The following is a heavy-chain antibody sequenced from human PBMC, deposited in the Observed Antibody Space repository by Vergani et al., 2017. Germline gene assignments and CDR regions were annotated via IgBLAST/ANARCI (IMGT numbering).Heavy chain of an antibody. CDR2: ISSSSSYI. Sequence: EVQMVESGGGLVKPGGSLRLSCVASGFTFSHYSMNWVRQAPGKGLEWVSSISSSSSYIYYADSVKGRFTISRDNAKNSLYLQMNSLRAEDTAVYYCARVIAAADRDYWGQGTLVTVSS. CDR3: ARVIAAADRDY. V-gene: IGHV3-21*01. CDR1: GFTFSHYS. D-gene: IGHD6-13*01. J-gene: IGHJ4*02.